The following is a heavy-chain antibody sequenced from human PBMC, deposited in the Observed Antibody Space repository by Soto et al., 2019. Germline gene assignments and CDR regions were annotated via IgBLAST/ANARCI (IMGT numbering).Heavy chain of an antibody. Sequence: EVQLLESGGGLVQPGGSLRLSCAASGFTFSSYAMSWVRQAPGKGLEWVSAISGSGGSTYYADSVKGRFTISRDNSKNTLYLQMNSLRAEDTAVYYCAKDGQYYDFWSGYYPFDYWGQGTLVTVSS. CDR2: ISGSGGST. CDR1: GFTFSSYA. D-gene: IGHD3-3*01. V-gene: IGHV3-23*01. J-gene: IGHJ4*02. CDR3: AKDGQYYDFWSGYYPFDY.